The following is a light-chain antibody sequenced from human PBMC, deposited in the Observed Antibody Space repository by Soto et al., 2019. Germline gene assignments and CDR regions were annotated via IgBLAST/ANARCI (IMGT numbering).Light chain of an antibody. V-gene: IGKV1-6*01. CDR2: AAS. CDR3: LQDSNYPLT. J-gene: IGKJ4*01. Sequence: IQMTQSPSTLSASVGDRVTITCLASQSISSWLAWYQQKTGKAPKILIYAASNLQSDVPSRFRGSGSGTDCTLTISGLQPEDFETYYCLQDSNYPLTFGGGTKVDIK. CDR1: QSISSW.